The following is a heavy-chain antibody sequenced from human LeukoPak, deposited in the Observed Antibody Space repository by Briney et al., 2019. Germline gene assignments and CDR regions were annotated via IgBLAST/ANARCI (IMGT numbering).Heavy chain of an antibody. CDR3: ARLSDGYNDF. V-gene: IGHV5-51*01. CDR1: GYRFGNYW. Sequence: GESLKISCKGSGYRFGNYWIAWVRQMPGKGLESMGIIYPGDSDTRYSPSFQGQVTFSADKFISTAYLQWSSLKASDTAMYYCARLSDGYNDFWGQGTLVTVSS. D-gene: IGHD5-24*01. J-gene: IGHJ4*02. CDR2: IYPGDSDT.